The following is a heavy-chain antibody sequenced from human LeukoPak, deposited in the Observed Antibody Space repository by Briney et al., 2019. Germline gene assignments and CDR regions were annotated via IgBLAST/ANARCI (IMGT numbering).Heavy chain of an antibody. Sequence: PSETLSPTCAVSGGSISSSNWWSWVRQPPGKGPEWIGEIYHSGSTNYNPSLKSRVTISVDKSKNQFSLKLSSVTAADTAVYYCARASTPAVPGESVYFDYWGQGTLVTVSS. CDR3: ARASTPAVPGESVYFDY. CDR2: IYHSGST. J-gene: IGHJ4*02. V-gene: IGHV4-4*02. CDR1: GGSISSSNW. D-gene: IGHD3-10*01.